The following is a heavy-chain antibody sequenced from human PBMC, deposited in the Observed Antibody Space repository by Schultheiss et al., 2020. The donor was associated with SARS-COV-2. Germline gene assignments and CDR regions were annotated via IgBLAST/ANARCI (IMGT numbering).Heavy chain of an antibody. CDR2: IYHSGST. D-gene: IGHD6-13*01. Sequence: SQTLSLTCTVSGGSISNYYWSWIRQPPGKGLEWIGFIYHSGSTNYNPSLKSRVMISVDMSKNQFSLKLRSVTAADTAVYYCARERISAAAVTWGQGTLVTVSS. V-gene: IGHV4-59*01. CDR3: ARERISAAAVT. CDR1: GGSISNYY. J-gene: IGHJ5*02.